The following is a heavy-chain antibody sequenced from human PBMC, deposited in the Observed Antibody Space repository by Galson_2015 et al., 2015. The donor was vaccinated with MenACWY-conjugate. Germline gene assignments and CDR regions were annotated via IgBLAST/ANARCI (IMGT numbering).Heavy chain of an antibody. V-gene: IGHV3-23*01. CDR2: IRGSGDNT. Sequence: SLRLSCAASGFTFSSYAMSWVRQAPGKGLEWVSAIRGSGDNTYYADSVKGRFTISRDNSKNTLYLQINSLRAGGTALYYCAKRSHSGSYFAAFDIWGQGTMVTVSS. J-gene: IGHJ3*02. CDR3: AKRSHSGSYFAAFDI. CDR1: GFTFSSYA. D-gene: IGHD3-10*01.